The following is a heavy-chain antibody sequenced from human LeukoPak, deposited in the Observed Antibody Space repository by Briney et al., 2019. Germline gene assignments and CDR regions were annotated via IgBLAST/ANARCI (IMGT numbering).Heavy chain of an antibody. Sequence: SLRLSFAASGFTFDDYAMHWVRQTPRKGLEWVSGISWNSGNIGYADSVKGRFTISRDNARDSLYLQMNSLRAEDTALYYCAKDITHDTVMFSFASWGQGTLVTVSS. J-gene: IGHJ4*02. D-gene: IGHD5-18*01. CDR2: ISWNSGNI. CDR3: AKDITHDTVMFSFAS. CDR1: GFTFDDYA. V-gene: IGHV3-9*01.